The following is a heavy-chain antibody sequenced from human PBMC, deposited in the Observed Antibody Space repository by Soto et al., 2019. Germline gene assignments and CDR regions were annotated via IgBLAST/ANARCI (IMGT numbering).Heavy chain of an antibody. CDR3: TTGGAAQDINYYYGMDV. J-gene: IGHJ6*02. V-gene: IGHV3-15*07. Sequence: GGSLRLSCAASGFTFSNAWMNWVRQAPGKGLEWVGRIKSKTDGGTTDYAAPVKGRFTISRDDSKNTLYLQMNSLKTEDTAVYYCTTGGAAQDINYYYGMDVWGQGTTVTVSS. CDR2: IKSKTDGGTT. CDR1: GFTFSNAW. D-gene: IGHD2-15*01.